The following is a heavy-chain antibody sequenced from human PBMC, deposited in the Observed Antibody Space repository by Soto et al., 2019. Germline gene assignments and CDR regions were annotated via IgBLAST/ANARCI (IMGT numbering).Heavy chain of an antibody. CDR2: ISAYNGNT. V-gene: IGHV1-18*04. J-gene: IGHJ4*02. D-gene: IGHD1-26*01. CDR3: ARGSEEPPASYYFDY. Sequence: RASVKVSCKASGYTFTSYGISWVRQAPGQGLEWMGWISAYNGNTNYAQKLQGRVTMTTDTSTSTAYMELRSLRSDDTAVYYCARGSEEPPASYYFDYWGQGTLVTVSS. CDR1: GYTFTSYG.